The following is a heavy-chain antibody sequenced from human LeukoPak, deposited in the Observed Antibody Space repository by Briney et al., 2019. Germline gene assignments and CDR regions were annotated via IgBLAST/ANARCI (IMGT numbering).Heavy chain of an antibody. CDR2: ISAYNGNT. V-gene: IGHV1-18*01. Sequence: ASVKVSCKASGYTFTSYGISWVRQAPGQGLEWMGWISAYNGNTNYAQKLQGRVTMTTDTSTSTAYMELRSLRSDDTAVYYCARDVGYGSGSYRKLDYWGQGTLVTVSS. CDR1: GYTFTSYG. J-gene: IGHJ4*02. CDR3: ARDVGYGSGSYRKLDY. D-gene: IGHD3-10*01.